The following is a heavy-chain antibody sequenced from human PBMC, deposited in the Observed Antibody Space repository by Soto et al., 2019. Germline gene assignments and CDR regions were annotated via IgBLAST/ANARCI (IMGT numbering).Heavy chain of an antibody. J-gene: IGHJ4*02. Sequence: QAQLQESGPGLVKPSETLSLTCTVSGDSVRSDYWSWIRQPPGKGLEWIGYIYYSGGTNYNPSLRSRDTISIDRSKTQVSLKLKTVTAADTAVYYCAGHRKTSMVFESWGQGTLVAVSS. D-gene: IGHD5-18*01. CDR1: GDSVRSDY. CDR3: AGHRKTSMVFES. CDR2: IYYSGGT. V-gene: IGHV4-59*08.